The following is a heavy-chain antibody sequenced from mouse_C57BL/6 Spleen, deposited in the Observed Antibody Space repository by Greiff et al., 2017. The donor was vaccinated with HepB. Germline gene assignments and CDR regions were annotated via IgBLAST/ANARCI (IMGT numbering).Heavy chain of an antibody. CDR1: GYTFTDYY. Sequence: EVQLQQSGPELVKPGASVKISCKASGYTFTDYYMNWVKQSHGKSLEWIGDINPNNGGTSYNQKFKGKATLTVDKSSSTAYMELRGLTSEDSAVYYCASTGTGAMDYWGQGTSVTVSS. CDR2: INPNNGGT. J-gene: IGHJ4*01. V-gene: IGHV1-26*01. CDR3: ASTGTGAMDY. D-gene: IGHD4-1*02.